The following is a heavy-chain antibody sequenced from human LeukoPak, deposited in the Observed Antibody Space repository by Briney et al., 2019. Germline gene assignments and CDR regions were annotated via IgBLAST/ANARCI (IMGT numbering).Heavy chain of an antibody. CDR3: ARTDGGIVGANIFDY. CDR1: GDSVTSGDSY. V-gene: IGHV4-30-4*01. D-gene: IGHD1-26*01. J-gene: IGHJ4*02. Sequence: PSQTLSLTCTVSGDSVTSGDSYWSWIRQPPGKGLEWIGYIHYSGATSYNPSLKSRLNISIDTSKSQLTLKLSSVTAADTAVYYCARTDGGIVGANIFDYWGQGTLVTVSS. CDR2: IHYSGAT.